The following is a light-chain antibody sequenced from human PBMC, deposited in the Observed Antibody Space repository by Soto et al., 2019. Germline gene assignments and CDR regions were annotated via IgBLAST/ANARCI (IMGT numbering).Light chain of an antibody. CDR2: GAS. CDR3: QQYNNWPWT. Sequence: IGSTQSPATLSVSPRERATPSCRASQSVSSNLAWYQQKPGQAPRLLIYGASTRATGIPARFSGSGSGTEFTLTIHSLQSEDFAVYYCQQYNNWPWTFGQGTKVDIK. J-gene: IGKJ1*01. V-gene: IGKV3-15*01. CDR1: QSVSSN.